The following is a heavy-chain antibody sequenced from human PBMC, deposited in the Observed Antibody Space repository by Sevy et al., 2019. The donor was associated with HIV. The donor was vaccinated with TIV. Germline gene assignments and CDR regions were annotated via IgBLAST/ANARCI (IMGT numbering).Heavy chain of an antibody. CDR3: ATTKDYYDSSGYPFDY. CDR2: FDPEDDET. J-gene: IGHJ4*02. CDR1: GYSVIEFS. Sequence: ASVKVSCKVSGYSVIEFSMHWVRQAPGKGLEWMGTFDPEDDETIYAQKIQGRVTMTEDTSTDTAYMELSSLRSEDTDVYYCATTKDYYDSSGYPFDYWGQGTLVTVSS. D-gene: IGHD3-22*01. V-gene: IGHV1-24*01.